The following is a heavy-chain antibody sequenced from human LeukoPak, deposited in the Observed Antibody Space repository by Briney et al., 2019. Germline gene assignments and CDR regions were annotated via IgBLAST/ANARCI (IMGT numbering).Heavy chain of an antibody. CDR3: AKRFLEWLSPGGYFDY. CDR2: ISGSGGST. J-gene: IGHJ4*02. Sequence: PGGSLRLSCAASGFTFSSYAMSWVRQAPGKGLEWVSAISGSGGSTYYADSVKGRFTISRDNSKNTLYLQMNSLRAEDTAVYYCAKRFLEWLSPGGYFDYWGQGALVTVAS. D-gene: IGHD3-3*01. CDR1: GFTFSSYA. V-gene: IGHV3-23*01.